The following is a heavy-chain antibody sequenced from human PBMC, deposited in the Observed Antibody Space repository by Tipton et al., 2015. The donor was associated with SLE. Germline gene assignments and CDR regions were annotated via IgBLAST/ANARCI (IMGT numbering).Heavy chain of an antibody. J-gene: IGHJ6*02. CDR3: ARGGWGIAVAGYYYYGMDV. Sequence: SLRLSCAASGFTVSSNYMSWVRQAPGKGLEWVSVIYSGGSTYYADSVKGRFTISRHNSKNTLYLQMNSLRAEDTAVYYCARGGWGIAVAGYYYYGMDVWGQGTTVTVSS. D-gene: IGHD6-19*01. CDR2: IYSGGST. CDR1: GFTVSSNY. V-gene: IGHV3-53*01.